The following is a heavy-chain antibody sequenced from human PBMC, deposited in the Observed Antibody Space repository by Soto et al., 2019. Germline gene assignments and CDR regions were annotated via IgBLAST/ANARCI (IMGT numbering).Heavy chain of an antibody. CDR2: IYWDDDK. V-gene: IGHV2-5*02. Sequence: QITLKESGPTLVKPTQTLTLTCTFSGFSLSTSGVGVGWLRQPPGKALEWLALIYWDDDKRYSPSLKSRLTITKDTPKNQVVLTMTNMDPVDTATYYFAQAQYGSGSYAFDIWGQGTMVTVSS. CDR1: GFSLSTSGVG. CDR3: AQAQYGSGSYAFDI. D-gene: IGHD3-10*01. J-gene: IGHJ3*02.